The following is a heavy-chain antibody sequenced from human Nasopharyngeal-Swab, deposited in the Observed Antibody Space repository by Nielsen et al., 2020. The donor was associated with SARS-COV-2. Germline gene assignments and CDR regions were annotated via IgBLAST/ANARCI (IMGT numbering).Heavy chain of an antibody. CDR3: ARAGYSSSWYGVF. CDR2: ISSTSNNI. CDR1: GFSFTGDS. Sequence: GGSLRLSCAASGFSFTGDSMNWVRQAPGKGLQWVSYISSTSNNIYYADSVRGRFIVSRDNAQSSLYLQMNSLRDEDTGVYYCARAGYSSSWYGVFWGQGTLVTVSS. D-gene: IGHD6-13*01. V-gene: IGHV3-48*02. J-gene: IGHJ4*02.